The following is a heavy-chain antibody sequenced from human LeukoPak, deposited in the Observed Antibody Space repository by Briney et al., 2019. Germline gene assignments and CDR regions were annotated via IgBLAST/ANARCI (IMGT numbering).Heavy chain of an antibody. CDR3: ARGKYYHASGAS. CDR1: GGSISSSSYY. CDR2: IYYSGST. Sequence: PSETLSLTCTVSGGSISSSSYYWGWIRQPPGKGLEWIGSIYYSGSTSYNPSLKSRVTISVDTSKNQFSLKLRSVTAADTAVYYCARGKYYHASGASWGQGTLVTVSS. J-gene: IGHJ5*02. V-gene: IGHV4-39*07. D-gene: IGHD3-10*01.